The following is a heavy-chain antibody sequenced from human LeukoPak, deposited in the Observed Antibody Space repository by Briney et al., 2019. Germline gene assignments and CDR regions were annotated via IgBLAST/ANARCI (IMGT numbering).Heavy chain of an antibody. CDR3: ARHLRNNWFDP. CDR1: GGSISSYY. V-gene: IGHV4-59*08. J-gene: IGHJ5*02. Sequence: PSETLSLTCTVSGGSISSYYWSWIRRPPGKGLDWIGYINYSGNTNYNPSLKSRVTISLDTSKNQFSLRLSSVTAADTAVYYCARHLRNNWFDPWGQGTLVTVSS. CDR2: INYSGNT.